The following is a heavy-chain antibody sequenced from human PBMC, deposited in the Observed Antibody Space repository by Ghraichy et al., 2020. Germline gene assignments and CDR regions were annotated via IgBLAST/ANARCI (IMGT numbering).Heavy chain of an antibody. CDR3: ARDFRTDGYNLGWYFGL. CDR1: GGSISSGGYS. CDR2: IYYSGST. D-gene: IGHD5-24*01. Sequence: TLYLTCAVSGGSISSGGYSWSWIRQPPGKGLEWIGYIYYSGSTYYNPSLTSRVTISVDRSKNQFSLKLSSVTAADTAVYYCARDFRTDGYNLGWYFGLWGRGTLVTVSS. J-gene: IGHJ2*01. V-gene: IGHV4-30-2*01.